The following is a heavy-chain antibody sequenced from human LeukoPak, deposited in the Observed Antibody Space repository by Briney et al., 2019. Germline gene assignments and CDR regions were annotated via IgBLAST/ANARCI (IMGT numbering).Heavy chain of an antibody. CDR3: TRVSLVVASVFFDY. CDR1: GFTFGDYA. V-gene: IGHV3-49*04. Sequence: SLRLSCTASGFTFGDYAMSWVRQAPGKGLEWLSFIRSKPYGGTTEYAASVKGRFTISRDDSKSIAYLQMNSLKTEDTAVYYCTRVSLVVASVFFDYWGQGTLVTVSS. J-gene: IGHJ4*02. D-gene: IGHD2-15*01. CDR2: IRSKPYGGTT.